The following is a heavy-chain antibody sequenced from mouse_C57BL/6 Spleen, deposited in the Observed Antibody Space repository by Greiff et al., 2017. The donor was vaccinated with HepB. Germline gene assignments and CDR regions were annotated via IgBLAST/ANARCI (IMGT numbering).Heavy chain of an antibody. D-gene: IGHD2-10*02. CDR3: ARAGYAPFAY. V-gene: IGHV1-82*01. CDR2: IYPGDGDT. Sequence: QVQLKESGPELVKPGASVKISCKASGYAFSSSWMNWVKQRPGKGLEWIGRIYPGDGDTNYNGKFKGKATLTADKSSSTAYMQLSSLTSEDSAVYFCARAGYAPFAYWGQGTLVTVSA. CDR1: GYAFSSSW. J-gene: IGHJ3*01.